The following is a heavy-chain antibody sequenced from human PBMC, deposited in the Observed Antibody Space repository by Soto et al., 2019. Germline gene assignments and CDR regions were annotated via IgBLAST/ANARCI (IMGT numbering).Heavy chain of an antibody. D-gene: IGHD4-17*01. V-gene: IGHV1-46*01. CDR1: GYTFTRYY. J-gene: IGHJ4*02. CDR3: AREAGTTGTFDY. Sequence: PGESLKISCKASGYTFTRYYMHWVRQAPGQGLEWMGIINPSGGSTSYAQKFQGRVTMTRDTSTSTVYMELSSLRSEDTAVYYCAREAGTTGTFDYWGPGTLVTVSS. CDR2: INPSGGST.